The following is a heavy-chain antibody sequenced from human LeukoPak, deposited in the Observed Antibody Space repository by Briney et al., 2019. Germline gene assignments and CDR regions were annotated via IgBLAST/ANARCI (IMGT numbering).Heavy chain of an antibody. CDR2: MYNSVTTNYNPSI. Sequence: SETLSLTCTASGGSINSVDYYWSWIRQPAGKGLEWIGRMYNSVTTNYNPSINYNPSLKSRATISVDTSKNQFSLNLTSVTAADTAVYYCARDGGYKRFEPWGQGTLVTVSS. CDR1: GGSINSVDYY. V-gene: IGHV4-61*02. CDR3: ARDGGYKRFEP. J-gene: IGHJ5*02. D-gene: IGHD5-18*01.